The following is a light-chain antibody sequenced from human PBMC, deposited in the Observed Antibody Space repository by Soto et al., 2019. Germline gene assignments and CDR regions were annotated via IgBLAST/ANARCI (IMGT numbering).Light chain of an antibody. CDR2: QAS. Sequence: TQSPGTLSLSPGERATLSCRASQTISSWLAWYQQKPGKAPKLLIYQASILESAAPSRFSGSASATEFTLTISSLQPDDFATYYCQQYYTYPYTFGQGTKVDIK. CDR3: QQYYTYPYT. CDR1: QTISSW. J-gene: IGKJ2*01. V-gene: IGKV1-5*03.